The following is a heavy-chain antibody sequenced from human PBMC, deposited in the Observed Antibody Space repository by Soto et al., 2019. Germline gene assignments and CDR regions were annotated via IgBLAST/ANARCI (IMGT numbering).Heavy chain of an antibody. V-gene: IGHV4-59*11. CDR1: GVSITSHY. D-gene: IGHD2-21*01. CDR3: ASSKYDVVAGSVWFDP. CDR2: TYFRGSA. Sequence: SETLSLTCDVSGVSITSHYWNWIRQSPGMGLEWIGSTYFRGSASYNPSLKGRVTISLDHSRNQFSLRLNSVTAADTAVYFCASSKYDVVAGSVWFDPWGQGTLVTVSS. J-gene: IGHJ5*02.